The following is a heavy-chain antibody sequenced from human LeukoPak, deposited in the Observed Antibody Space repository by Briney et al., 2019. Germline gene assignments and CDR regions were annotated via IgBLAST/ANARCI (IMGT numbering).Heavy chain of an antibody. V-gene: IGHV1-2*02. D-gene: IGHD6-6*01. CDR3: ARGGSSSNDY. J-gene: IGHJ4*02. CDR2: INPNSADA. CDR1: GYTFTSYY. Sequence: ASVKVSCKASGYTFTSYYMHWGRQAPGQGLEWMGWINPNSADANYAQKFQGRVTVTRDTSISTVYMELSRLRSDDTAVYYCARGGSSSNDYWGQGTLITVSS.